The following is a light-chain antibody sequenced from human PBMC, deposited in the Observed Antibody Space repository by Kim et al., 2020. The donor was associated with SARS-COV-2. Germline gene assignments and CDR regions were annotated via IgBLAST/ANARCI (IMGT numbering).Light chain of an antibody. J-gene: IGLJ3*02. V-gene: IGLV3-9*01. CDR3: QEWDRNIWV. Sequence: QPRSVSVALGQTATMTCRANNIGDKIVHWYQQKPGQAPVLVIRPSGSPVRFSDSKSRDTATLTISRAQAGDEADYYCQEWDRNIWVFGGGTQLTVL. CDR1: NIGDKI.